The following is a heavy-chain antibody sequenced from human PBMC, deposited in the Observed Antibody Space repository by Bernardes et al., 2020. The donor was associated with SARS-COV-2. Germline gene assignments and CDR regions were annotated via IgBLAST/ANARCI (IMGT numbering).Heavy chain of an antibody. V-gene: IGHV3-48*03. CDR3: ARNNDYGDYLGGYYFDY. Sequence: GGSLRLSRAASGFTFSSYEMNWVRQAPGKGLEWVSYISSSGSTIYYADSVKGRFTISRDNAKNSLYLQMNSLRAEDTAVYYCARNNDYGDYLGGYYFDYWCQGTLVTVSS. J-gene: IGHJ4*02. CDR2: ISSSGSTI. CDR1: GFTFSSYE. D-gene: IGHD4-17*01.